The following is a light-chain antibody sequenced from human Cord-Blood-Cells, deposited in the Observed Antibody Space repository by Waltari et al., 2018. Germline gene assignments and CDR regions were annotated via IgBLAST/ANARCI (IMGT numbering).Light chain of an antibody. J-gene: IGLJ2*01. CDR3: CSYAGSSTFHVV. CDR2: EGS. CDR1: SSDVGSYNI. Sequence: QSALTQPASVSGSPGQSITISCTGTSSDVGSYNIVSWYQQHPGKAPKLMIYEGSKRPSGVSKRFSGSKSGNTASLTISGLQAEDEADYYCCSYAGSSTFHVVFGGGTKLTVL. V-gene: IGLV2-23*03.